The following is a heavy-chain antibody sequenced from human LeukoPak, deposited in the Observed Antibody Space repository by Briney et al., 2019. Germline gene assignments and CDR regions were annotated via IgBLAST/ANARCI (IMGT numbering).Heavy chain of an antibody. CDR3: AKDLSGCSGGSCYPDAFDI. CDR2: ISGSGGST. V-gene: IGHV3-23*01. CDR1: GFTFSSYA. Sequence: GGSLRLSCAAPGFTFSSYAMSWVRQAPGKGLEWVSAISGSGGSTYYADSVKGRFTISRDNSKNTLYLQMNSLRAEDTAVYYCAKDLSGCSGGSCYPDAFDIWGQGTMVTVSS. D-gene: IGHD2-15*01. J-gene: IGHJ3*02.